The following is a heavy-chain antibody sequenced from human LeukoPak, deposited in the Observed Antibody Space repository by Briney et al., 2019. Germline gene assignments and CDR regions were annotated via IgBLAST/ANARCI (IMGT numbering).Heavy chain of an antibody. CDR1: GYTFTGYY. D-gene: IGHD2-15*01. V-gene: IGHV1-2*04. J-gene: IGHJ6*04. CDR3: ARGRKLLANSRYGMDV. Sequence: ASVKVSCKASGYTFTGYYMHWVPQAPGQGLEWMGWINPNSGGTNYAQKFQGWVTMTRDTSISTAYMELSRLRSDDTAVYYCARGRKLLANSRYGMDVWGKGTTVTVSS. CDR2: INPNSGGT.